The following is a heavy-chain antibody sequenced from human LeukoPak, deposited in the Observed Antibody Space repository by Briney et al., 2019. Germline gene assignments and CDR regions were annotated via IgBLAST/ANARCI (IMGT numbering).Heavy chain of an antibody. CDR3: AVKFLRDGDYGDY. J-gene: IGHJ4*02. CDR1: GYTFTSYD. CDR2: MNPNSGNT. Sequence: ASVKVSCKASGYTFTSYDINWVRRATGQGLEWMGWMNPNSGNTGYAQKFQGRVTITRNTSISTAYMELSSLRSEDTAVYYCAVKFLRDGDYGDYWGQGTLVTVSS. V-gene: IGHV1-8*03. D-gene: IGHD4-17*01.